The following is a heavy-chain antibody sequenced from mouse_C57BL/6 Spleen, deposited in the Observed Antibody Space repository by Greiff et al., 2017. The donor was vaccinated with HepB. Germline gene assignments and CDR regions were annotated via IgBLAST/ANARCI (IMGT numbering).Heavy chain of an antibody. Sequence: QVQLQQSGAELVKPGASVKLSCKASGYAFSSYWMNWVKQRPGKGLEWIGQIYPGDGDTNYNGKFKSKATLTADKSSSTAYMQHSSLTSEDSAVYFLARSEYDCDGGAWFAYWGQGTLVSVAT. CDR2: IYPGDGDT. CDR3: ARSEYDCDGGAWFAY. D-gene: IGHD2-4*01. V-gene: IGHV1-80*01. CDR1: GYAFSSYW. J-gene: IGHJ3*01.